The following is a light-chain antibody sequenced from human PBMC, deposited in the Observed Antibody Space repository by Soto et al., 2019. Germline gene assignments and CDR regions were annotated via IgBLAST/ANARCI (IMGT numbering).Light chain of an antibody. CDR1: QDIAIY. V-gene: IGKV1-9*01. Sequence: IQLTQSPSSLSASVGDRVTITCRASQDIAIYLAWYQQKPGEAPKLLIYAASTLYGGVPSRFSGSGSGTDFALTITSLQAEDFAVYFCHHYGTSPTFGQGTRLEIK. CDR2: AAS. CDR3: HHYGTSPT. J-gene: IGKJ5*01.